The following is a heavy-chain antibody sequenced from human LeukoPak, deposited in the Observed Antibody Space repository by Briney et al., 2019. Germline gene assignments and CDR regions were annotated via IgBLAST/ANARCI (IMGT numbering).Heavy chain of an antibody. V-gene: IGHV4-39*02. CDR1: GGSIRSSYYY. J-gene: IGHJ6*02. D-gene: IGHD6-19*01. CDR2: IYDSGST. Sequence: PSETLSLTCTVSGGSIRSSYYYWGWIRQPPGKGLEWIGSIYDSGSTYYNPSLKSRVTISVDTSKNQFSLKLNSVTAADTAVYYCARDRGRIAVAGDYYYYGMDVWGQGTTVTVSS. CDR3: ARDRGRIAVAGDYYYYGMDV.